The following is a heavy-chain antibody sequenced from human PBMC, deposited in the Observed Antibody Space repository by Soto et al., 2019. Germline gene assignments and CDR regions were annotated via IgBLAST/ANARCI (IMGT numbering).Heavy chain of an antibody. Sequence: GGSLRLSCAASGFTFSSYGMHWVRQAPGKGLEWVAVIWFDGSNKFYADSVKGRFTISRVNSKNTVSLQMNSLRDEDSAAYYCATTGPYWGQGTLVTVS. J-gene: IGHJ4*02. CDR1: GFTFSSYG. CDR2: IWFDGSNK. V-gene: IGHV3-33*01. CDR3: ATTGPY.